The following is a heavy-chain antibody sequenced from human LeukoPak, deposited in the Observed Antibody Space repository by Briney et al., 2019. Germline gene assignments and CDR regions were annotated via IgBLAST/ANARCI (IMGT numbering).Heavy chain of an antibody. D-gene: IGHD3-22*01. Sequence: PSETLSLTCTVSGYSISSGYYWSWIRQPPGKGLEWIGEINHSGSTNYNPSLKSRVTISVDTSKNQFSLKLSSVTAADTAVYYCARGGSYYYGSSGRNWFDPWGQGTLVTVSS. CDR3: ARGGSYYYGSSGRNWFDP. CDR2: INHSGST. CDR1: GYSISSGYY. V-gene: IGHV4-38-2*02. J-gene: IGHJ5*02.